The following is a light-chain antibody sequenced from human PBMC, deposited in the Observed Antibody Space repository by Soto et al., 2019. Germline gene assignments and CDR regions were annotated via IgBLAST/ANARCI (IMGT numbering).Light chain of an antibody. J-gene: IGKJ1*01. V-gene: IGKV1-5*01. CDR2: DAS. CDR3: QQYNSYPT. Sequence: DSQLTQSPSTLSASVGDRVTITCRASQSISSWLAWYQQKPGKAPKLLFYDASSLESGVPSRFSGSRSGTEFTLTISSLQPDDFATYYCQQYNSYPTFGQGTKVDIK. CDR1: QSISSW.